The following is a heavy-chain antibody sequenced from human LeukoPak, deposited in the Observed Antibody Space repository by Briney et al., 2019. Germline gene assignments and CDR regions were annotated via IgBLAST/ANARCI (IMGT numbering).Heavy chain of an antibody. D-gene: IGHD6-13*01. J-gene: IGHJ4*02. CDR3: ARGSVAAAARYYFDY. V-gene: IGHV3-21*01. CDR2: ISSSSSYI. Sequence: GGSLRLSCAASALTFSSYSMNWVRQAPGKGLEWVSSISSSSSYIYYADSVKGRFTISRDNAKNSLYLQMNSLRAEDTAVYYCARGSVAAAARYYFDYWGQGTLVTVSS. CDR1: ALTFSSYS.